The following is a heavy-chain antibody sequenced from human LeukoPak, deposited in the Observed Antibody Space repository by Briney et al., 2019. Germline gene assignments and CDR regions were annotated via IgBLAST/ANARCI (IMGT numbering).Heavy chain of an antibody. V-gene: IGHV4-34*01. Sequence: SETLSLTCAVCGGSFSGYYCSWIRQPPGKGLEWIGEINHSGSTNYNPSLKSRVTISVDTSKNQFSLKLSSVTAADTAVYYCARGRGVAAKDYWGQGTLVTVSS. CDR2: INHSGST. J-gene: IGHJ4*02. D-gene: IGHD3-10*01. CDR1: GGSFSGYY. CDR3: ARGRGVAAKDY.